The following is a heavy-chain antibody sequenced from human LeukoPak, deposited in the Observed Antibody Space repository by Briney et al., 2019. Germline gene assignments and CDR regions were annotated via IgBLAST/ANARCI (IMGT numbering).Heavy chain of an antibody. J-gene: IGHJ4*02. D-gene: IGHD2-2*02. CDR2: IIPIFGTA. CDR1: GGTFSSYA. CDR3: ARGNRRYCSSTSCYTNDY. V-gene: IGHV1-69*05. Sequence: EASVKVSCKASGGTFSSYAISWVRQAPGQGLEWMGGIIPIFGTANYAQKFQGRVTITTDESTSTAYMELSSLRSEDTAVYYCARGNRRYCSSTSCYTNDYWGQGTLVTVSS.